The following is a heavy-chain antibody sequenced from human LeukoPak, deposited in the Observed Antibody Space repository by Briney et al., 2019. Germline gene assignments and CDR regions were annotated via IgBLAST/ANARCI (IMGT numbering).Heavy chain of an antibody. D-gene: IGHD1-26*01. CDR1: GFTFSSYA. CDR3: ARDTYSGSYLYNY. V-gene: IGHV3-23*01. CDR2: ISGSGGST. J-gene: IGHJ4*02. Sequence: GGSLRLSCAASGFTFSSYAMSWVHQAPGKGLEWVSAISGSGGSTYYADSVKGRFTISRDNAKNSLYLQMNSLRAEDTALYYCARDTYSGSYLYNYWGQGTLVTVSS.